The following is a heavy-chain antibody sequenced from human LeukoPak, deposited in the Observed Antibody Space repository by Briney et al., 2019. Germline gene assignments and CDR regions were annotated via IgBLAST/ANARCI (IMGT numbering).Heavy chain of an antibody. Sequence: KSGGSLRLSCAASGFTFSSYSMNWVRQAPGKGLEWVSSISSSGSYIYYADSVKGRFTISRDNAKNSLYLQMNSLRAEDTAVYYCARESSSWYGSGDAFDIWGQGTMVTVSS. CDR2: ISSSGSYI. V-gene: IGHV3-21*01. D-gene: IGHD6-13*01. J-gene: IGHJ3*02. CDR1: GFTFSSYS. CDR3: ARESSSWYGSGDAFDI.